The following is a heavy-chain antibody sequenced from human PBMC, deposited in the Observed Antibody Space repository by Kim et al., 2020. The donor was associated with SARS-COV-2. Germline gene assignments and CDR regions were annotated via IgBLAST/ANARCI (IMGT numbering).Heavy chain of an antibody. Sequence: GGSLRLSCAGSGFTFSSHGMHWVRQAPGKGLEWVAVIWFDGSNKYYGDSVKGRFTISRDNSKNTLYLQMNSLRAEDTAVYYCAKDRRIAAAVGDGMDVWGQGTTVTVSS. CDR1: GFTFSSHG. J-gene: IGHJ6*02. CDR3: AKDRRIAAAVGDGMDV. V-gene: IGHV3-33*06. CDR2: IWFDGSNK. D-gene: IGHD6-13*01.